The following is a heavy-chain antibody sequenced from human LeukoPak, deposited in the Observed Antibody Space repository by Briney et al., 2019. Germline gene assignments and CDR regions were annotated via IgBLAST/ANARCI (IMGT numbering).Heavy chain of an antibody. V-gene: IGHV3-30*18. CDR1: GFTFSSYG. Sequence: GGSLRLSCAASGFTFSSYGMHWVRQAPGKGLEWVAVISYDGSNKYYADSVKGRFTISRDNSKNTLYLQMNSLRAEDTAVYYCGKDRVPWELLPADYWGQGTLVTVSS. D-gene: IGHD1-26*01. J-gene: IGHJ4*02. CDR2: ISYDGSNK. CDR3: GKDRVPWELLPADY.